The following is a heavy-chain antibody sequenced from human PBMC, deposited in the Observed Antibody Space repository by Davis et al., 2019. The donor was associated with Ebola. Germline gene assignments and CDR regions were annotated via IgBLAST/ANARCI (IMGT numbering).Heavy chain of an antibody. CDR1: GGSISSSSYY. J-gene: IGHJ4*02. CDR2: IYYSGST. D-gene: IGHD1-14*01. V-gene: IGHV4-39*07. CDR3: ATRTWTRTKIDY. Sequence: SETLSLTCTVSGGSISSSSYYWGWIRQPPGKGLEWIGSIYYSGSTYYNPSLKSRVTISVDTSKNQFSLKLSSVTAADTAVYYCATRTWTRTKIDYWGQGTLVTVSS.